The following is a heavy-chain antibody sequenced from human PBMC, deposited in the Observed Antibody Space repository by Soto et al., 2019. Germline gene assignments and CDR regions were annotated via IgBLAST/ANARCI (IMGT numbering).Heavy chain of an antibody. CDR2: MNPNSGNT. D-gene: IGHD5-18*01. V-gene: IGHV1-8*01. CDR3: ARRAGYSHVGGMDV. CDR1: GYTFTSYD. Sequence: ASVKVSCKASGYTFTSYDINWVRQATGQGLEWMGWMNPNSGNTGYAQKFQGRVTMTRNTSISTAYMELSSLRSEDTAVYYCARRAGYSHVGGMDVWGQGTTVTVSS. J-gene: IGHJ6*02.